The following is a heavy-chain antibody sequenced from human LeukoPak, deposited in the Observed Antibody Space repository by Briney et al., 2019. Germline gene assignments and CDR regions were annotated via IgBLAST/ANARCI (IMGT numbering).Heavy chain of an antibody. CDR1: GGSFSGYY. J-gene: IGHJ3*02. D-gene: IGHD3-22*01. Sequence: SETLSLTCAVYGGSFSGYYWSWIRQPPGKGLEWIGEINHSGSTNYNPSLKSRVTISVDTSKNQFSLKLSSVTAADTAVYYCARVLNDYYDSGGYYLPGAFDIWGQGTMVTVSS. CDR3: ARVLNDYYDSGGYYLPGAFDI. CDR2: INHSGST. V-gene: IGHV4-34*01.